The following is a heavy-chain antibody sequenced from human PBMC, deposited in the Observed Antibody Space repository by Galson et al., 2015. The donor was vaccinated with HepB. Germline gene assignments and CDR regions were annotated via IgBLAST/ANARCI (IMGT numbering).Heavy chain of an antibody. J-gene: IGHJ1*01. Sequence: APGKGLGWVSTINDSGGTTHYADSVKGRFTISRDNSKNTLYLQMNSLRAEDTAVYYCAKDRACSSTSCYGEVQHWGQGTLVTVSS. CDR2: INDSGGTT. CDR3: AKDRACSSTSCYGEVQH. V-gene: IGHV3-23*01. D-gene: IGHD2-2*01.